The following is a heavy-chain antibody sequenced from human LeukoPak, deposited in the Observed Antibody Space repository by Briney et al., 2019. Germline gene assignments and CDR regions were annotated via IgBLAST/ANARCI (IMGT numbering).Heavy chain of an antibody. D-gene: IGHD2-2*02. CDR3: ARDPTLPRACSSTSCYKGGNWFDP. J-gene: IGHJ5*02. CDR1: GGSISSSSYY. CDR2: IYYSGST. Sequence: SETLSLTCTVSGGSISSSSYYWGWIRQPPGKGLEWIGSIYYSGSTYYNPSLKSRVTISVDTSKNQFSLKLSSVTAANTAVYYCARDPTLPRACSSTSCYKGGNWFDPWGQGTLVTVSS. V-gene: IGHV4-39*01.